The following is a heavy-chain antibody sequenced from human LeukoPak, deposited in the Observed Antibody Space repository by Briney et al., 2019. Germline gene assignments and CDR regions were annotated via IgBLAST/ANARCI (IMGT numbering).Heavy chain of an antibody. Sequence: PETLSLTCAVYGGSFSGYYWSWIRQPPGKGLEWIGEINHSGSTNYNPSLKSRVTISVDTSKNQFSLKLSSVTAADTAVYYCARGGSGWYRGWFDPWGQGTLVTVSS. CDR1: GGSFSGYY. CDR3: ARGGSGWYRGWFDP. J-gene: IGHJ5*02. D-gene: IGHD6-19*01. CDR2: INHSGST. V-gene: IGHV4-34*01.